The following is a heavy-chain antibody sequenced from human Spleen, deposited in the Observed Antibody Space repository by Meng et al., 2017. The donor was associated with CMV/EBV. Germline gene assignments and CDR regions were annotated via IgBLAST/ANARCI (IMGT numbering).Heavy chain of an antibody. CDR1: GFTFSSYA. CDR3: ARDLRGTLYYFDQ. CDR2: ISGSGGST. D-gene: IGHD1-1*01. J-gene: IGHJ4*02. Sequence: GGSLRLSCAASGFTFSSYAMSWVRQAPGEGLEWVSAISGSGGSTYYADSVKGRFTISRDNSKNTLYLQMNSLRAEDTAVYYCARDLRGTLYYFDQWGQGTLVTVSS. V-gene: IGHV3-23*01.